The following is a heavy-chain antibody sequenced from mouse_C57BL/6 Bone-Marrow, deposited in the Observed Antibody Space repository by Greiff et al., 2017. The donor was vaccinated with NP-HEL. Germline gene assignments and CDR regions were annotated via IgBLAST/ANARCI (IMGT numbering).Heavy chain of an antibody. Sequence: EVKLVESGGGLVQPGESLKLSCESNEYEFPSHDMSWVRKTPEKRLELVAAINSDGGSTYYPDTIERRFIITRDNTKKTLYMQMSSLRSEDTALFYCARSTMITTFAYWGQGTLVTVSA. CDR1: EYEFPSHD. J-gene: IGHJ3*01. CDR3: ARSTMITTFAY. V-gene: IGHV5-2*03. D-gene: IGHD2-4*01. CDR2: INSDGGST.